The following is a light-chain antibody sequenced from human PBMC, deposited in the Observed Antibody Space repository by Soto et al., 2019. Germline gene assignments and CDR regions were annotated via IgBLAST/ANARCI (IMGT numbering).Light chain of an antibody. CDR1: QGIRTW. Sequence: DIQMTQSPSSVSASVGDRVAITCRASQGIRTWLAWYQQKPGKAPKLLIYDASNLETGVPSRFSGSGSGTDFTFTISSLQPEDIATYYCQQYDNLPLTFGGGTKVEIK. J-gene: IGKJ4*01. V-gene: IGKV1-33*01. CDR3: QQYDNLPLT. CDR2: DAS.